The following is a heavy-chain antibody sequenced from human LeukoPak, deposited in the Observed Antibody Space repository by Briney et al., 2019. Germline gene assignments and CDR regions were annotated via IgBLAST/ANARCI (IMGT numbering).Heavy chain of an antibody. J-gene: IGHJ5*02. D-gene: IGHD6-13*01. V-gene: IGHV3-23*01. CDR1: GFTFSSYA. Sequence: PGGSLRLSCAASGFTFSSYAMSWVRQAPGKGLEWVSTISGSGGSTYYADSVKGRFTISRDNSKNTLYLQMNSLRAEDTAVYYCAEDAAARPRNWFDPWGQGTLVTVSS. CDR3: AEDAAARPRNWFDP. CDR2: ISGSGGST.